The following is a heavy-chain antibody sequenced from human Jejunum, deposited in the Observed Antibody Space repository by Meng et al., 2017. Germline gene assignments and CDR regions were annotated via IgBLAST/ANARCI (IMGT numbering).Heavy chain of an antibody. CDR1: GFTFSNAA. Sequence: GESLKISCAASGFTFSNAAMSWVRQAPGEGREWVSVITDGGRSTYYADSVRGRFTISRDTSNNTLYLQMNSLRAEDTAVYYCAKLLRVWGQGTLVTVSS. CDR3: AKLLRV. CDR2: ITDGGRST. D-gene: IGHD2-8*02. J-gene: IGHJ4*02. V-gene: IGHV3-23*01.